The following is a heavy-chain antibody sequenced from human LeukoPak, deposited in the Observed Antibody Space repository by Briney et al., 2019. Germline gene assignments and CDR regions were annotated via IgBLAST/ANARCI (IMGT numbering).Heavy chain of an antibody. J-gene: IGHJ4*02. CDR2: ISSSSSYI. Sequence: GSLRLSCAASGFTFSSYSMNWVRQARGKGLEWVSSISSSSSYIYYADSIKGRFTISRDNAKNSLYLQMNSLRAEDTAVYYCARGGPAAMGMSNFDYWGQGTLVTVSS. V-gene: IGHV3-21*01. D-gene: IGHD2-2*01. CDR1: GFTFSSYS. CDR3: ARGGPAAMGMSNFDY.